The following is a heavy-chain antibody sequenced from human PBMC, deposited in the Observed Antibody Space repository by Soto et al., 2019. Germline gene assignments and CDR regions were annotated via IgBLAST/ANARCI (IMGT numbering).Heavy chain of an antibody. CDR3: ARVLGGSYYFDY. CDR1: GYTFTSYA. Sequence: QVQLVQSGAEVKKPGASVKVSCKASGYTFTSYAMHWVRQAPGQRLEWMGWINAGNGNTKYSQKFQGRFTITRDTSASTAYMELSSLRSEDTAVYYCARVLGGSYYFDYWGQGTLVTVSS. CDR2: INAGNGNT. V-gene: IGHV1-3*01. J-gene: IGHJ4*02. D-gene: IGHD1-26*01.